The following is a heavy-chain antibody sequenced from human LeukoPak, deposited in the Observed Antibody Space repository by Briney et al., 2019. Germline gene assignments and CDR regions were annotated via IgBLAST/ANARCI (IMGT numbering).Heavy chain of an antibody. CDR1: GFTFSNYA. J-gene: IGHJ4*02. D-gene: IGHD3-3*01. Sequence: PGGSLRLSCAASGFTFSNYAMHWVRQAPGKGLEWVAVTSYDGSNKYYADSVKGRFTISRDNSKNTLYLQMNSLRAEDTAVYYCARDYDFWSGYHFGYWGQGTLVTVS. V-gene: IGHV3-30-3*01. CDR3: ARDYDFWSGYHFGY. CDR2: TSYDGSNK.